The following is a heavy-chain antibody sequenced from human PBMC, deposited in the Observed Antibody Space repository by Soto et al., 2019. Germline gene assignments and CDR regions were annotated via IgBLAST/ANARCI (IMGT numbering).Heavy chain of an antibody. CDR3: ARHLRQLWLSPGFDY. Sequence: QVQLVESGGGVVQPGRALRLSCAASGFTFGSYAMHWVRQAPGKGLEWVAVTSYDGSKKYYADSVKGRFTISRDNSKNTLSLQMNSLRADDTAVYYCARHLRQLWLSPGFDYWGQGTLVIVSS. CDR2: TSYDGSKK. CDR1: GFTFGSYA. J-gene: IGHJ4*02. D-gene: IGHD5-18*01. V-gene: IGHV3-30-3*01.